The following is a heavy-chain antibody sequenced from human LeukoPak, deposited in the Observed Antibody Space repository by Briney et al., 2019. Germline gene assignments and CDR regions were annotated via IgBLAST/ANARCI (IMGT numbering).Heavy chain of an antibody. CDR3: ARVYYDSSGYFMYYFDY. D-gene: IGHD3-22*01. V-gene: IGHV4-61*01. J-gene: IGHJ4*02. CDR1: GYSISSGFY. CDR2: IYYSGST. Sequence: SETLSLTCTVSGYSISSGFYWGWIRQPPGKGLEWIGYIYYSGSTNYNPSLKSRVTISVDTSKNQFSLKLSSVTAADTAVYYCARVYYDSSGYFMYYFDYWGQGTLVTVSS.